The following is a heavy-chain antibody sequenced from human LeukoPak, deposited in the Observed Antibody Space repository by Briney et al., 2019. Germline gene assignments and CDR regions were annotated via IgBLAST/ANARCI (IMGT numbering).Heavy chain of an antibody. J-gene: IGHJ3*02. Sequence: ASVRVSCKASGYTFTGYYMHWVRQAPGQGLEWMGWINPNSGGTKYAQKFQGRVTMTRDTSISTAYMDLSSLRSDDTAVFYCARERGYCSSASCYTSDAFDMWGQGTMVTVSS. CDR3: ARERGYCSSASCYTSDAFDM. CDR2: INPNSGGT. CDR1: GYTFTGYY. D-gene: IGHD2-2*02. V-gene: IGHV1-2*02.